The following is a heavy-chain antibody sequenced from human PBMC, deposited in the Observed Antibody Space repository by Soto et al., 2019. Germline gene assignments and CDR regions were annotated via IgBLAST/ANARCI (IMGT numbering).Heavy chain of an antibody. V-gene: IGHV4-59*12. D-gene: IGHD2-21*02. CDR2: IYYSGST. CDR1: GGSISSYY. J-gene: IGHJ4*02. CDR3: ARLAYCGGDCYSAGGY. Sequence: PSETLSLTCTVSGGSISSYYWSWIRQPPGKGLEWIGYIYYSGSTNYNPSLKSRVTISVDTSKNQFSLKLSSVTAADTAVYYCARLAYCGGDCYSAGGYWGQGTLVTVS.